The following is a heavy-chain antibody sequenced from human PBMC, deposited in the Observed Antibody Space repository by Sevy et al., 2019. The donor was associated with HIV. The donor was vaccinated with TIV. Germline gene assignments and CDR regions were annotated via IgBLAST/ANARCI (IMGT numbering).Heavy chain of an antibody. V-gene: IGHV3-23*01. Sequence: GGSLRLSCAASGFTFSTYAMSWVRQAPGKGLEWVSAISASGDTPYYADSVKGRFTISRDKSESTLYLQMNSLRAEDTAIYYCTNHYDTGGRLDYFDYWGQGTLVTVSS. CDR2: ISASGDTP. CDR1: GFTFSTYA. J-gene: IGHJ4*02. CDR3: TNHYDTGGRLDYFDY. D-gene: IGHD3-22*01.